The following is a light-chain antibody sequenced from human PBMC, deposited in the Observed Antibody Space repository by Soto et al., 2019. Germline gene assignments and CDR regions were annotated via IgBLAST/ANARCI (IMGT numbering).Light chain of an antibody. V-gene: IGKV1-5*03. CDR1: QSISNW. J-gene: IGKJ1*01. CDR3: QHYYDFPWT. Sequence: DIQMTQSPSTLSASEGDRVTITCRASQSISNWLAWYQQKPGKAPALLIYQASNLESGVPSRFRGSGSGTEFTLTISSLQPDDFATYYCQHYYDFPWTFGQGTTVEV. CDR2: QAS.